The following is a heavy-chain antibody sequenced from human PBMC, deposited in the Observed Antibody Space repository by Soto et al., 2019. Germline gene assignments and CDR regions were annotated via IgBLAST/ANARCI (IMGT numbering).Heavy chain of an antibody. CDR2: INPNSGGT. CDR1: GYTFTGYY. V-gene: IGHV1-2*04. D-gene: IGHD3-22*01. CDR3: ARDGKNSGYYEYYYGMDV. Sequence: ASVKVSCKASGYTFTGYYMHWVRQAPGQGLEWMEWINPNSGGTNYAQKFQSWVTMTRDTSISTAYMELSRLRSDDTAVYYCARDGKNSGYYEYYYGMDVWGQGTTVTVSS. J-gene: IGHJ6*02.